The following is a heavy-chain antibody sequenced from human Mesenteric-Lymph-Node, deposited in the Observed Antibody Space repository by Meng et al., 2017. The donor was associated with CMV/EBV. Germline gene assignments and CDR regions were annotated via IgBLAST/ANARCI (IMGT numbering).Heavy chain of an antibody. J-gene: IGHJ6*02. CDR3: ARDQGIITIFGVVIKDYYYYYGMDV. Sequence: GGPLRLSCAASGFTFSSYSMNWVRQAPGKGLEWVSSISSSSSYIYYADSVKGRFTISRDNAKNSLYLQMNSLRAEDTAVYYCARDQGIITIFGVVIKDYYYYYGMDVWGQGTTVTVSS. CDR1: GFTFSSYS. V-gene: IGHV3-21*01. D-gene: IGHD3-3*01. CDR2: ISSSSSYI.